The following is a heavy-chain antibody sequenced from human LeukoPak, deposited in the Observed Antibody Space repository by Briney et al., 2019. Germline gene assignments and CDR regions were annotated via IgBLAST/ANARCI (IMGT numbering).Heavy chain of an antibody. CDR2: IIPILGIA. J-gene: IGHJ4*02. Sequence: EASVKVSCKASGYTFTSYYMHWVRQAPGQGLEWMGRIIPILGIANYAQKFQGRVTITADKSTSTAYMELSSLRSEDTAVYYCARESAGTADYWGQGTLVTVSS. CDR1: GYTFTSYY. D-gene: IGHD6-13*01. V-gene: IGHV1-69*04. CDR3: ARESAGTADY.